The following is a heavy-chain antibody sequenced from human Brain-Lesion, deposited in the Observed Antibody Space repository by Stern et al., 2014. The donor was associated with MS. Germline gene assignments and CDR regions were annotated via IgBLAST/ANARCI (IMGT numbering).Heavy chain of an antibody. CDR2: ISGRGGTT. D-gene: IGHD6-19*01. CDR1: GFSFSTYA. CDR3: AKWPHHIAVAGTRYFQH. J-gene: IGHJ1*01. V-gene: IGHV3-23*04. Sequence: EVQLVESGGGLVQPGGSLRLSCAASGFSFSTYAMSWVRQPPGKGLQWVPGISGRGGTTYYADSVKGRFTISSDNSKTTLYLAMDSLRADDTAVYYCAKWPHHIAVAGTRYFQHWGQGTLVTVSS.